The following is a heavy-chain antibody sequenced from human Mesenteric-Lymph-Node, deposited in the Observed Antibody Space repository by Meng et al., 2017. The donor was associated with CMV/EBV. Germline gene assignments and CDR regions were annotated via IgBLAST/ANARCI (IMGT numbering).Heavy chain of an antibody. CDR2: IRYDGSNQ. CDR1: GFTFSSYA. V-gene: IGHV3-30*02. J-gene: IGHJ5*01. D-gene: IGHD4-17*01. CDR3: AKDYADYAGWFDS. Sequence: GESLKISCAASGFTFSSYAMHWVRQAPGKGLEWVAFIRYDGSNQYYADSVKGRFTISRDNSKNTLYLQMNNLRPEDTAVYYCAKDYADYAGWFDSWGQGILVTVSS.